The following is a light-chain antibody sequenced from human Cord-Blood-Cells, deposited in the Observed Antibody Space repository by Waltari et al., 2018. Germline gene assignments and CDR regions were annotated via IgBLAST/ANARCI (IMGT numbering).Light chain of an antibody. CDR1: SGINVGTYR. CDR2: YKSDSDK. CDR3: MSWHSSAYV. V-gene: IGLV5-45*02. Sequence: QAVLTQPSSLSASPGASASLTCTFRSGINVGTYRLYWYQQQPGSPPQYLLRYKSDSDKQQGSGVPSRFSGSKDASANAGILLISGLQSEDEADYYCMSWHSSAYVFGTGTKVTVL. J-gene: IGLJ1*01.